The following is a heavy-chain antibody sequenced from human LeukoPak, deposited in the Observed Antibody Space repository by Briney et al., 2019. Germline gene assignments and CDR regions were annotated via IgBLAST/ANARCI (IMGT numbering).Heavy chain of an antibody. D-gene: IGHD3-10*01. CDR3: AKMTGSNYYGSGSPIFDY. Sequence: GGSLRLSCAASGFSFDDYVMHWVRQAPGKGLEWVSGISWNSGTISYADSVKGRFTISRDNAKNSLYLQMNSLRPEDTALYYCAKMTGSNYYGSGSPIFDYWGQGTLVTVSS. CDR1: GFSFDDYV. V-gene: IGHV3-9*01. J-gene: IGHJ4*02. CDR2: ISWNSGTI.